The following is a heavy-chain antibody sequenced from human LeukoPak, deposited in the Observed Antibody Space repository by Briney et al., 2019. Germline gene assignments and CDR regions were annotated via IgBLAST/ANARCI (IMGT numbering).Heavy chain of an antibody. CDR1: GGSISSYY. V-gene: IGHV4-4*07. Sequence: NPSETLSLTCTVSGGSISSYYWSWIRQPAGKGLEWIGRIYTSGSTNYNPSLKSRVTMSVDTSKNQFSLKLSSVTAADTAVYYCARDSPPYYYGSGSYYKNWGQGTLVTVSS. CDR2: IYTSGST. J-gene: IGHJ4*02. D-gene: IGHD3-10*01. CDR3: ARDSPPYYYGSGSYYKN.